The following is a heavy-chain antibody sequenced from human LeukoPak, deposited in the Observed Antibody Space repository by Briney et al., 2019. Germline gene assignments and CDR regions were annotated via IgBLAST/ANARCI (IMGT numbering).Heavy chain of an antibody. CDR3: AKEKAHAHPVDY. J-gene: IGHJ4*02. Sequence: GGSLRLSCAASGFTFSSYAMSWVRQAPGKGLEWVAVISSDERTTYYADSVKGRFTISRDLSKSTLYLQMDSLTGEDTAVYYCAKEKAHAHPVDYWGQGTLVIVSS. CDR2: ISSDERTT. CDR1: GFTFSSYA. V-gene: IGHV3-30*18.